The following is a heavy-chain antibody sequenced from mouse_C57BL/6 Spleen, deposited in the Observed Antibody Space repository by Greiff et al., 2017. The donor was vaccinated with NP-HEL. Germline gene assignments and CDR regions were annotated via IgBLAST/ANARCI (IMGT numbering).Heavy chain of an antibody. CDR3: ARALLRSYAMDY. CDR1: GFTFSSYA. J-gene: IGHJ4*01. D-gene: IGHD1-1*01. Sequence: EVMLVESGGGLVKPGGSLKLSCAASGFTFSSYAMSWVRQTPEKRLEWVATISDGGSYTYYPDNVKGRFTISRDNAKNNLYLQMSHLKSEDTAMYYCARALLRSYAMDYWGQGTSVTVSS. CDR2: ISDGGSYT. V-gene: IGHV5-4*03.